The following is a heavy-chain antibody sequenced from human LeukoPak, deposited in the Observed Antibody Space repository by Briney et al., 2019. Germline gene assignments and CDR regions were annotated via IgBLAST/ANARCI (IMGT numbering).Heavy chain of an antibody. D-gene: IGHD2-15*01. CDR3: VIGVGWQPDY. J-gene: IGHJ4*02. CDR2: IYKIGTT. V-gene: IGHV4-59*02. Sequence: SETLSLTCTVFGDSVTGYFLNWVRQPPGQGLEWIGHIYKIGTTNYNPSLKSRLTISADTSKNHFSLQLRSVTAADTAVYYCVIGVGWQPDYWGQGALVTVSS. CDR1: GDSVTGYF.